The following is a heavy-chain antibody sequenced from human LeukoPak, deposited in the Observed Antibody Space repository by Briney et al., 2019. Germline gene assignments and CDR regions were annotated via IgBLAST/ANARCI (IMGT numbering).Heavy chain of an antibody. CDR1: GYTFTSYD. V-gene: IGHV1-8*01. CDR2: MNPNSGNT. J-gene: IGHJ4*02. Sequence: ATVKVSCKASGYTFTSYDINWVRQATGQGLEWMGWMNPNSGNTGYAQKFQGRVTMTRNTSISTAYMELSSLRSEDTAVYYCASNVDTAMVTLNYWGQGTLVTVSS. CDR3: ASNVDTAMVTLNY. D-gene: IGHD5-18*01.